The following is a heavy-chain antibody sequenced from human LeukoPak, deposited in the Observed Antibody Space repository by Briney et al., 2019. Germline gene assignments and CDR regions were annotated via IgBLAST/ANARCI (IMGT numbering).Heavy chain of an antibody. D-gene: IGHD4-17*01. Sequence: GGSLRLSCAASGFTVSSNYMSWVRQAPGKGLEWVSVIYSGGSTYYADSVKGRCTTSRDNSKNTLYLQMNSLRAEDTAVYYCARVPTTVTTVYFDYWGQRTLVTVSS. CDR2: IYSGGST. CDR3: ARVPTTVTTVYFDY. J-gene: IGHJ4*02. CDR1: GFTVSSNY. V-gene: IGHV3-53*01.